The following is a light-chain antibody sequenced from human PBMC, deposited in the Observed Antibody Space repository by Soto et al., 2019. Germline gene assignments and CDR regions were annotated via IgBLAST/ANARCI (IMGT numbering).Light chain of an antibody. Sequence: EIVMTQSPATLSVSPGERATISCRASQSVSSNLAWYQQKPGQAPRLLIYGASNRSTGIPARFSGSGSGTEFTLTTSSLQSEDVAIYYCQQYNTWPPWTVGQKTTVEIK. J-gene: IGKJ1*01. V-gene: IGKV3-15*01. CDR3: QQYNTWPPWT. CDR1: QSVSSN. CDR2: GAS.